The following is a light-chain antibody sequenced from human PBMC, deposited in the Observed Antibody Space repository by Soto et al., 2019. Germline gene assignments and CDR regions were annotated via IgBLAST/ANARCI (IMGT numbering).Light chain of an antibody. V-gene: IGKV3-20*01. Sequence: DIVLTQSPGALSLSPGERATLSCRASQSVSSSFLAWNRQKPGQAPRLLIYGASSRATGIPDRFSGSGSGTDFTLTISRLEPEDFAVYYCQQYDSSPRTFGQGTKVEIK. CDR2: GAS. J-gene: IGKJ1*01. CDR3: QQYDSSPRT. CDR1: QSVSSSF.